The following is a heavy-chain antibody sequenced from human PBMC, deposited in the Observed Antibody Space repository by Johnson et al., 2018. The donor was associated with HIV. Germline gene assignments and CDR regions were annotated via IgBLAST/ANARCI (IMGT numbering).Heavy chain of an antibody. CDR1: GFTFSSYA. V-gene: IGHV3-30*04. CDR2: ISYDGSNK. Sequence: QVQLVESGGGVVQPGRSLRLSCAASGFTFSSYAMHWVRQAPGKGLEWVAVISYDGSNKYYADSVKGRFTISRDNSKNTVYLQMNSLRTEDTAVYYCAKGLWGGSYPHDAYDIWGQGTMVTVSS. J-gene: IGHJ3*02. D-gene: IGHD1-26*01. CDR3: AKGLWGGSYPHDAYDI.